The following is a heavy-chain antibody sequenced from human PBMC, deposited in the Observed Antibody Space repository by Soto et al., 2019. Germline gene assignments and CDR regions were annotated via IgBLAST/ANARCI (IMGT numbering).Heavy chain of an antibody. Sequence: PGESLKISCKGSGYSFTSYWIGWVRQMPGKGLEWMGIIYPGDSDTRYSPSFQGQVTISADKSISTAYLQWSSLKASDTATYYCARLSGCSSTSCYTHMDVWGQGTTVTVSS. CDR1: GYSFTSYW. D-gene: IGHD2-2*02. V-gene: IGHV5-51*01. J-gene: IGHJ6*02. CDR2: IYPGDSDT. CDR3: ARLSGCSSTSCYTHMDV.